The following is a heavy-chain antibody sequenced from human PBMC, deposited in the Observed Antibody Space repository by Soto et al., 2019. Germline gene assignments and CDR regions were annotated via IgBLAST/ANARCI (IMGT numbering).Heavy chain of an antibody. CDR1: GFTFSSYG. CDR2: ISYDGSNI. Sequence: QVQLVESGGGVVQPGRSLRLSCAASGFTFSSYGMHGVRQAPGKGLEWVAVISYDGSNINYADSVKGRFTISRDNSKNTLYVQMNSLRAEYTAVYYCAKDSFMVRGLLGVYYYYGMDVWGQGTPVTVSS. CDR3: AKDSFMVRGLLGVYYYYGMDV. D-gene: IGHD3-10*01. J-gene: IGHJ6*02. V-gene: IGHV3-30*18.